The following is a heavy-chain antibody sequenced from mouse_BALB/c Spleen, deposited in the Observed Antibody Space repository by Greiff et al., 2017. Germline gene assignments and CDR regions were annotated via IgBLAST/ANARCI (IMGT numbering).Heavy chain of an antibody. CDR3: ASYYGNAMDY. D-gene: IGHD2-1*01. J-gene: IGHJ4*01. V-gene: IGHV3-6*02. CDR1: GYSITSGYY. Sequence: EVKLQESGPGLVKPSQSLSLTCSVTGYSITSGYYWNWIRQFPGNKLEWMGYISYDGSNNYNPSLKNRISITRDTSKNQFFLKLNSVTTEDTATYYCASYYGNAMDYWGQGTSVTVSS. CDR2: ISYDGSN.